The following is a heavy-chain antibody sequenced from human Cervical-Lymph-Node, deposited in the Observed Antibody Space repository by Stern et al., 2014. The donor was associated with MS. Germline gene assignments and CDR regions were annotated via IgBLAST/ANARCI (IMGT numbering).Heavy chain of an antibody. D-gene: IGHD7-27*01. V-gene: IGHV1-69*06. CDR2: IIPLFGTA. Sequence: QLVQSGADVKKPGSSVKVSCKASGGTFSSYAINWVRQAPGQGLEWMGGIIPLFGTAHYAQQFQGRVTISADKSTSTVYMELNSLRSDDTAVYYCARDETGVAFDIWGQGTMVTVSS. J-gene: IGHJ3*02. CDR1: GGTFSSYA. CDR3: ARDETGVAFDI.